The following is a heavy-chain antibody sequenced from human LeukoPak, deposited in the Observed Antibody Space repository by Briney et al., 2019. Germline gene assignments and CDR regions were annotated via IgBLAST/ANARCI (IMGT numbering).Heavy chain of an antibody. D-gene: IGHD6-13*01. J-gene: IGHJ4*02. CDR2: ISSSSSYI. V-gene: IGHV3-21*01. Sequence: PGGSLRLSCAASGFTFSSYSMNWVHQAPGKGLEWVSSISSSSSYIYYADSVKGRFTISRDNAKNSLYLQMNSLRAEDTAVYYCARGAARQLVPHGGVYWGQGTLVTVSS. CDR1: GFTFSSYS. CDR3: ARGAARQLVPHGGVY.